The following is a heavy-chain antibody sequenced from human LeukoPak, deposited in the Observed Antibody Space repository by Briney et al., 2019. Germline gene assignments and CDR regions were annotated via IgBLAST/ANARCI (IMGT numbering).Heavy chain of an antibody. D-gene: IGHD1-26*01. V-gene: IGHV4-4*02. Sequence: TLSLTCTVSGGSISSSNWWSWVRQPPGKGLEWIGEIYHSGSTNYNPSLKSRVTISVDKSKNQFSLKLSSVTAADTAVYYCARIGEPTARGPDYWGQGTLVTVSS. J-gene: IGHJ4*02. CDR3: ARIGEPTARGPDY. CDR2: IYHSGST. CDR1: GGSISSSNW.